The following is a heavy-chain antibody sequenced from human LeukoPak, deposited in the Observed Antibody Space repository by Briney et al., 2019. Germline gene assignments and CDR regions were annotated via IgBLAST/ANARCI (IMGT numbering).Heavy chain of an antibody. CDR2: IWYDGSNK. CDR3: ARDYDSEGRRNFDY. V-gene: IGHV3-33*01. J-gene: IGHJ4*02. D-gene: IGHD3-22*01. CDR1: GFTFSSYG. Sequence: GGSLRVSCAASGFTFSSYGMHWVRQAPGKGLEWVAVIWYDGSNKYYADYVKGRFTIYRDNFKNTLYLQMNSLRAEDTAVYYGARDYDSEGRRNFDYWGQGTLVTVSS.